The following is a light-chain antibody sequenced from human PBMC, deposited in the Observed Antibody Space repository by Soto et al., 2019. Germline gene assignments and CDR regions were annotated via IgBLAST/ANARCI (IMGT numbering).Light chain of an antibody. CDR2: GAS. Sequence: ETVLTQSPATFSVSPGERATLSCRASQSIGSNLAWYQQRPGQPPRLLIYGASTRATGVPAGFSGSGSGTEFTLTINSLQSEDFALYYCQQYNKWPLFTFGPGTKVDIK. J-gene: IGKJ3*01. CDR1: QSIGSN. CDR3: QQYNKWPLFT. V-gene: IGKV3-15*01.